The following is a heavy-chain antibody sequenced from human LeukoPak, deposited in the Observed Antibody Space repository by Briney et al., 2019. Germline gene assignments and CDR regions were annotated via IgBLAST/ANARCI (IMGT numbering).Heavy chain of an antibody. CDR2: ISYDGSNK. V-gene: IGHV3-30-3*01. CDR1: GFTFSGYA. CDR3: ARDSYGMDV. J-gene: IGHJ6*02. Sequence: GGSLRLSCAASGFTFSGYAMHWVRQAPGKGLGWVAVISYDGSNKYYADSVKGRFTISRDNSKNTLYLQMNSLRAEDTAVYYCARDSYGMDVWGQGTTVTVSS.